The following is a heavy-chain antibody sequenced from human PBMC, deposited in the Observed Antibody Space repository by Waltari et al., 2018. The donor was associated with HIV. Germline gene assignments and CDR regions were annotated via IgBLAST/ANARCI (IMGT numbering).Heavy chain of an antibody. CDR1: GYTFTNYW. D-gene: IGHD3-10*01. CDR3: ARVASGSRYFDY. V-gene: IGHV5-10-1*01. CDR2: IDPTDSYT. Sequence: EVQLVQAGAEGKKASESLIISCKASGYTFTNYWIAWVRQMPGKGLEGMGTIDPTDSYTDYSPSFQGHVTISAGKSTSTAYLQWSSLKASDTAIYFCARVASGSRYFDYWGQGTLVTVSS. J-gene: IGHJ4*02.